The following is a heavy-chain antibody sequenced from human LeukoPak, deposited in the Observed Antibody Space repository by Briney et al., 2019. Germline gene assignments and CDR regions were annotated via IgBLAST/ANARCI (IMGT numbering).Heavy chain of an antibody. CDR3: AKEGAESIPDAFDI. D-gene: IGHD6-6*01. V-gene: IGHV4-59*01. Sequence: PSETLSLTCTVSGGSISPYYWSWLRQPPGKGLEWIGFISYSGSAKNTPSLKSRVTISVDTSKNQFSLKVTSVTAADTAVYYCAKEGAESIPDAFDIWGQGTMITVSS. CDR1: GGSISPYY. J-gene: IGHJ3*02. CDR2: ISYSGSA.